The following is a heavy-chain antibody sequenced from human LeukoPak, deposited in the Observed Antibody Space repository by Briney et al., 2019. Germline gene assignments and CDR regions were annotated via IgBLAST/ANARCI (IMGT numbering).Heavy chain of an antibody. V-gene: IGHV3-23*01. CDR3: AKDHARMDV. J-gene: IGHJ6*02. Sequence: TGGSLRLSCAASGFTFSSYAMSWVRQTPGKGLEWVSAISGSGGSTFYADSVKGRFTISRDKSKNTLYLQMNSLRVEDTVVYYCAKDHARMDVWGQGTTVTVSS. CDR2: ISGSGGST. CDR1: GFTFSSYA.